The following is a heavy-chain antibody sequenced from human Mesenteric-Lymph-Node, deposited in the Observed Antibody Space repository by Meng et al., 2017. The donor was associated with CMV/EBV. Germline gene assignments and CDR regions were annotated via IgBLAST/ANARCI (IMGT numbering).Heavy chain of an antibody. J-gene: IGHJ4*02. V-gene: IGHV3-30*04. D-gene: IGHD3-16*02. CDR1: GFSFSDNA. Sequence: GGSLRLSCAASGFSFSDNAIHWVRQAPGKGLEWVAVIAFDGSSEYYADSVKGRFTISRDNSKNTLYLQMNSLRAEDTAVYYCARGLITFGGIIVNPLIYWGQGTLVTVSS. CDR3: ARGLITFGGIIVNPLIY. CDR2: IAFDGSSE.